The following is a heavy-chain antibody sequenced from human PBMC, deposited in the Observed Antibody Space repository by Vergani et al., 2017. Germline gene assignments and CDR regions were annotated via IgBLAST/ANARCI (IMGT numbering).Heavy chain of an antibody. D-gene: IGHD2-21*02. CDR3: ARAMTAYCGGDCYSTPFDY. CDR2: ISSSSSYI. Sequence: WVLSISSSSSYIYYADSVKGRFTISRDNAKNSLYLQMNSLRAEDTAVYYCARAMTAYCGGDCYSTPFDYWGQGTLVTVSS. J-gene: IGHJ4*02. V-gene: IGHV3-21*04.